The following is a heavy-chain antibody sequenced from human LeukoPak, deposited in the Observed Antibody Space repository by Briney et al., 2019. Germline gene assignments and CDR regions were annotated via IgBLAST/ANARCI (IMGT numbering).Heavy chain of an antibody. Sequence: GGSLRLSCVASEFTFAAYAVSWVRLTPGEGLGWVSSIGGRGTYANYADSVRGRFTISRDNSRNTLYLKMNRLSAEDTAVYYCGRDPNGDYVGAFEFWGQGTLVSVSS. CDR3: GRDPNGDYVGAFEF. V-gene: IGHV3-23*01. CDR2: IGGRGTYA. J-gene: IGHJ3*01. CDR1: EFTFAAYA. D-gene: IGHD4-17*01.